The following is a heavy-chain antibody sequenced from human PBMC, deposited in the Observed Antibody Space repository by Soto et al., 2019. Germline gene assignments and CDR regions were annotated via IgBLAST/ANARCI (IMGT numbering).Heavy chain of an antibody. D-gene: IGHD2-15*01. CDR2: MNPNSGNT. CDR3: AREVVVVAATLYYYYYYMDV. Sequence: ASVKVSCKASGYTFTSYGINWVRQATGQGLEWMGWMNPNSGNTGYAQKFQGRVTMTRNTSISTAYMELSSLRSEDTAVYYCAREVVVVAATLYYYYYYMDVWGKGTTVTVSS. CDR1: GYTFTSYG. J-gene: IGHJ6*03. V-gene: IGHV1-8*01.